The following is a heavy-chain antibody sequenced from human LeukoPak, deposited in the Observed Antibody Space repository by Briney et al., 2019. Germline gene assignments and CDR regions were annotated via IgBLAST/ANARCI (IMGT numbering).Heavy chain of an antibody. D-gene: IGHD2-2*01. CDR2: IKSKTDGGTT. Sequence: GGSLRLSCAASGFTFSNAWMSWVRQAPGKGLEWVGRIKSKTDGGTTDYAAPVKGRFTISRDDSKNTLYLQMNSLKTEDTAVYNCTTDYQQLWFIYWGQGTLVTVSS. CDR1: GFTFSNAW. CDR3: TTDYQQLWFIY. J-gene: IGHJ4*02. V-gene: IGHV3-15*01.